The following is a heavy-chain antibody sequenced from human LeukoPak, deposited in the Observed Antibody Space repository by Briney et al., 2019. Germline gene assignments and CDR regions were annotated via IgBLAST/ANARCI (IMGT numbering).Heavy chain of an antibody. J-gene: IGHJ5*02. CDR3: ARDHSSSSFDP. CDR1: GFTFSSYS. D-gene: IGHD6-6*01. Sequence: GGSLRLSCAASGFTFSSYSMNWVRQAPGKGLEWVSTISSSSSYIYYADSVKGRFTISRDNAKNSLYLQMNSLRAEDTAVYYCARDHSSSSFDPWGQGTLVTVSS. CDR2: ISSSSSYI. V-gene: IGHV3-21*01.